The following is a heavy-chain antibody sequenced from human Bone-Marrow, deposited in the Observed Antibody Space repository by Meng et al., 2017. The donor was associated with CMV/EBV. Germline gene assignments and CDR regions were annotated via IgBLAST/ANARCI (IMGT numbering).Heavy chain of an antibody. CDR3: ARALGYCSSTNCYSTPPRS. V-gene: IGHV3-74*01. CDR1: GFTFSSYA. J-gene: IGHJ5*02. Sequence: GGSLRLSCAASGFTFSSYAMSWVRQAPGKGLVWVSRINSDGSNTSYADSVKGRFTISRDNAKNTLYLQMNSLRAEDTAVYYCARALGYCSSTNCYSTPPRSCGQGTLVTVSS. CDR2: INSDGSNT. D-gene: IGHD2-2*03.